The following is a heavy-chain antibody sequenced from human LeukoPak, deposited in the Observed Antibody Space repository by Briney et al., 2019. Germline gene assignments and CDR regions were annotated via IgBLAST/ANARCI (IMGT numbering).Heavy chain of an antibody. Sequence: QPGKSLRLSCEASDITFSSYGMHWVRQAPGKGLEWVAVTSYNGRESYYVDSVKGRFTISRDNSKNTLYLQMNSLRAEDTAVYYCCKDNKPGTANKDAFGYWGQGTLVTVSS. D-gene: IGHD5-18*01. V-gene: IGHV3-30*18. CDR3: CKDNKPGTANKDAFGY. CDR1: DITFSSYG. CDR2: TSYNGRES. J-gene: IGHJ4*02.